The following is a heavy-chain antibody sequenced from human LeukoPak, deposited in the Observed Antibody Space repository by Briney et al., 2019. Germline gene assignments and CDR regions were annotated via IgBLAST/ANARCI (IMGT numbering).Heavy chain of an antibody. CDR2: INWNGGST. J-gene: IGHJ6*03. D-gene: IGHD4-11*01. Sequence: GGSLRLSCAASGFTFDDYGMSWVRQAPGKGLEWVSGINWNGGSTGYADSVKGRFTISRDNAKNSLYLQMNSLRAEDTALYYCARGRRGTVRDYYYYMDVWGKGTTVTVSS. CDR3: ARGRRGTVRDYYYYMDV. V-gene: IGHV3-20*04. CDR1: GFTFDDYG.